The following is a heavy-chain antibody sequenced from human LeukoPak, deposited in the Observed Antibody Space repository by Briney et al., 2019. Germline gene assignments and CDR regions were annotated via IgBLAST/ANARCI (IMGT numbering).Heavy chain of an antibody. CDR2: ISISSSYI. J-gene: IGHJ4*02. CDR3: ARYLPVRSTDPTYPDY. D-gene: IGHD2-2*01. Sequence: GGSLSLSCAASGFTFSSYSMNWVRPAPRKGLAWVSSISISSSYIYYAASVKGRFTISRDNAKNSLYLQMNSLRAEDTAVYYCARYLPVRSTDPTYPDYWGQGTLVTVSS. CDR1: GFTFSSYS. V-gene: IGHV3-21*01.